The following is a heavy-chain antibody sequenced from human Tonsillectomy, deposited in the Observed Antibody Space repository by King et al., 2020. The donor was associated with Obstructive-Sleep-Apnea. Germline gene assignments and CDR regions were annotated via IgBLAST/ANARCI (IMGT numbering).Heavy chain of an antibody. J-gene: IGHJ6*04. CDR1: GFSLSNARMG. CDR2: IFSNDEK. D-gene: IGHD3-22*01. Sequence: VTLKESGPVLVKPTETLTLTCTVSGFSLSNARMGVSWIRQPPGKALEWLAHIFSNDEKSYSTSLKSRLTISKDTSKSQVVLTMTNMDPVDTATYYCARVSSIGMYYYYYYGMDVWGKGTTVTVSS. V-gene: IGHV2-26*01. CDR3: ARVSSIGMYYYYYYGMDV.